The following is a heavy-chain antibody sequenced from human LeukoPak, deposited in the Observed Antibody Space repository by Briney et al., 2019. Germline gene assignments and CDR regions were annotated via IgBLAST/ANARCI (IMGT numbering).Heavy chain of an antibody. D-gene: IGHD6-6*01. CDR2: IDWDDDK. J-gene: IGHJ4*02. V-gene: IGHV2-70*20. Sequence: SGPTLVNPTQTLTLTCTFSGFSLSTSGMCVSWVRQPPGKALEWLALIDWDDDKYYSTSLKTRLTTSKDTSKNQVVLTMTNMDPVDTATYYCARIRYSSSSAFPFDYWGQGTLVTVSS. CDR1: GFSLSTSGMC. CDR3: ARIRYSSSSAFPFDY.